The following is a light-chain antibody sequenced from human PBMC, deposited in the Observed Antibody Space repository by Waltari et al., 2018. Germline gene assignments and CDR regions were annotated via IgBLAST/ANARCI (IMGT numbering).Light chain of an antibody. Sequence: QSALTQPRSVSGSPGQSVTISCTGTSSDVGGYNYVSWYQQHPGKVPKLRSYEVIKRPSRVPDRFSGSKSGNTASLTSSGLQAEDEADYYCCSYAGGYTLGVFGGGTELTVL. CDR2: EVI. J-gene: IGLJ2*01. CDR1: SSDVGGYNY. V-gene: IGLV2-11*01. CDR3: CSYAGGYTLGV.